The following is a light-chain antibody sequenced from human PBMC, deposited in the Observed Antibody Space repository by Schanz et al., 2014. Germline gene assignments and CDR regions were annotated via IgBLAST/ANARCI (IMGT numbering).Light chain of an antibody. J-gene: IGLJ2*01. CDR2: DVN. CDR1: SSDVGGYNY. V-gene: IGLV2-14*03. CDR3: SSYTTTSTLVV. Sequence: QSALTQPASVSGSPGQSITISCTGTSSDVGGYNYVSWYQQHPGKAPKLMIFDVNQRPSGVSNRFSGSKSGITASLTISGLQAEDEADYYCSSYTTTSTLVVFGGGTKVTVL.